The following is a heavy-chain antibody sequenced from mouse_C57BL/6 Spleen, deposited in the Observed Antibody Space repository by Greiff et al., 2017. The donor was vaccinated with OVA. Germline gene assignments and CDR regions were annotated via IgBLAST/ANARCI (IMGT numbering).Heavy chain of an antibody. CDR1: GFTFSSYA. Sequence: EVNVVESGGGLVKPGGSLKLSCAASGFTFSSYAMSWVRQTPEKRLEWVATISDGGSYTYYPDNVKGRFTISRDNAKNNRYLQMSHLKSEDTAMDYCARRGYGNSFDYWGQGTTRTVAS. V-gene: IGHV5-4*03. J-gene: IGHJ2*01. CDR3: ARRGYGNSFDY. D-gene: IGHD2-1*01. CDR2: ISDGGSYT.